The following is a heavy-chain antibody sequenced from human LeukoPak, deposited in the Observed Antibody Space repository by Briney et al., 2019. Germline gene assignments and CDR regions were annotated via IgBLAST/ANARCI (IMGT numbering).Heavy chain of an antibody. CDR2: INHSGST. Sequence: PSETLSLTCAVYSGSFSGYYWSWIRQPPGKGLEWIGEINHSGSTNYNPSLKSRVTISVDKSKNQFSLKLSSVTAADTAVYYCARLGVLDYRGGWGQGTLVTVSS. CDR3: ARLGVLDYRGG. CDR1: SGSFSGYY. D-gene: IGHD3-10*01. J-gene: IGHJ4*02. V-gene: IGHV4-34*01.